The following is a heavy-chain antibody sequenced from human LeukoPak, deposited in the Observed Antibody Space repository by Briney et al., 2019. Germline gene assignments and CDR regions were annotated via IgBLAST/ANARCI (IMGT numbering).Heavy chain of an antibody. J-gene: IGHJ5*02. CDR1: GGSISSYY. CDR2: IYYSGST. V-gene: IGHV4-59*01. CDR3: ARAYSSSSFWFDP. Sequence: PSGTLSLTCTVSGGSISSYYWSWIRQPPGKGLEWIGYIYYSGSTNYNPSLKSRVTISVDTSKNQFSLKLSSVTAADTAVYYCARAYSSSSFWFDPWGQGTLVTVSS. D-gene: IGHD6-6*01.